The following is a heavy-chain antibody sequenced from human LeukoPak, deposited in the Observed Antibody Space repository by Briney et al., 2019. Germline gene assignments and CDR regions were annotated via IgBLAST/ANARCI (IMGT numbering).Heavy chain of an antibody. CDR1: DGSIYTYY. CDR2: VFYSGST. Sequence: SETLSLTCTVSDGSIYTYYWSWIRQPPGKGLEWIGYVFYSGSTNYNPSLKSRVTISIDTSKNQFSLKLSSVTAADTAVYCCARDVGYCAGGTCLNWFDPWGQGTLVTVPS. D-gene: IGHD2-15*01. J-gene: IGHJ5*02. V-gene: IGHV4-59*01. CDR3: ARDVGYCAGGTCLNWFDP.